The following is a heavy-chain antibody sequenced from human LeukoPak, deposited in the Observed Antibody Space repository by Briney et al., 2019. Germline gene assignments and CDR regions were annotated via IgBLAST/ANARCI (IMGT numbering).Heavy chain of an antibody. CDR3: ARDNWNYDY. Sequence: GGSLRLSCAASGFTFSSYAMSWVRQAPGRGLEWVSAISGSGGSTYYADSVKGRFTISRDNAKNSLYLQMNSLRAEDTAVYYCARDNWNYDYWGQGALVTVSS. V-gene: IGHV3-23*01. D-gene: IGHD1-7*01. J-gene: IGHJ4*02. CDR2: ISGSGGST. CDR1: GFTFSSYA.